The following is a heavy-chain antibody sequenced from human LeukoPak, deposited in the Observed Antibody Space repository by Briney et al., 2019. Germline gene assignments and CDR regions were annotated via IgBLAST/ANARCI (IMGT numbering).Heavy chain of an antibody. CDR3: ARTLGYCSGGSCYSYYFDY. CDR2: IYYSGST. CDR1: GGSISSSSYY. D-gene: IGHD2-15*01. Sequence: SETLSLTCTVSGGSISSSSYYWGWIRQPPGKGLERIGSIYYSGSTYYNPSLKSRVTISVDTSKKQFSLKLSSVTAADTALYYCARTLGYCSGGSCYSYYFDYWGERALVSASS. V-gene: IGHV4-39*07. J-gene: IGHJ4*02.